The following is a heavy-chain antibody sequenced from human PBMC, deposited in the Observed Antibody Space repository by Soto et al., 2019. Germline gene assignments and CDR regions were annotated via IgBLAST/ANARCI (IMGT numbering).Heavy chain of an antibody. CDR2: IYWDDDK. D-gene: IGHD3-3*01. Sequence: QITLNESGPTVVKPAEPLTLTCTFSGFSLTTSGVGVGWIRQSPGKAPEWLALIYWDDDKRYSASLKSRLTTTKDPSKNQVVLTMASVDPADTATYYCAHRIRRTVFGLVKTTAIYFDFLGQGPPVVVSS. J-gene: IGHJ4*02. V-gene: IGHV2-5*02. CDR1: GFSLTTSGVG. CDR3: AHRIRRTVFGLVKTTAIYFDF.